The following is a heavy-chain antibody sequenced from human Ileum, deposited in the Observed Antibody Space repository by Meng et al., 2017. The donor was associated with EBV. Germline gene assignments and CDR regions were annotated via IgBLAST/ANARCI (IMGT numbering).Heavy chain of an antibody. D-gene: IGHD1-26*01. V-gene: IGHV4-4*02. Sequence: QEAGPALGKPSGTLSLTCAVSGDSISSHRWWGWVRQPPTKGPEWIGEIFHVGTGNYNPSLKSRVTISMDTSKNQISLGLTSVTAADTAVYYCAARVGGSYSGFDLWGQGTLVTVSS. CDR3: AARVGGSYSGFDL. CDR2: IFHVGTG. CDR1: GDSISSHRW. J-gene: IGHJ4*02.